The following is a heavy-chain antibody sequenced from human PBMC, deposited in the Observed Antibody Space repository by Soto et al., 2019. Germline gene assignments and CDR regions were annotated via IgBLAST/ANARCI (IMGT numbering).Heavy chain of an antibody. CDR3: ARDAPLTTVTTDYYYYYMDV. CDR1: SGSISSSNW. Sequence: PSETLSLTCAVSSGSISSSNWWSWVRQPPGKGLEWIGEIYHSGSTNYNPSLKSRVTISADKSKNQFSLKLSSVTAADTAVYYCARDAPLTTVTTDYYYYYMDVWGKGTTVTGSS. J-gene: IGHJ6*03. V-gene: IGHV4-4*02. CDR2: IYHSGST. D-gene: IGHD4-17*01.